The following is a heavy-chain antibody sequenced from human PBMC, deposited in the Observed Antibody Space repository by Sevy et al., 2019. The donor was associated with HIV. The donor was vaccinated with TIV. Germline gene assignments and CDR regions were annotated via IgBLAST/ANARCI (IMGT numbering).Heavy chain of an antibody. V-gene: IGHV4-39*01. Sequence: SETLSLTCTVSGGSISSSSYYWGWIRQPPGKGLDWIGSIHYSGSTNYNPSLKSRVTISVDTSKNQFFLRLSSVTAADTAVYYCARYIAAVGNNWFDPWGQGTLVTIS. CDR2: IHYSGST. J-gene: IGHJ5*02. D-gene: IGHD6-13*01. CDR3: ARYIAAVGNNWFDP. CDR1: GGSISSSSYY.